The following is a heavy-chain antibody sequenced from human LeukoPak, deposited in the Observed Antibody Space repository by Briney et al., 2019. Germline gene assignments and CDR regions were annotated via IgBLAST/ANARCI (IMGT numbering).Heavy chain of an antibody. CDR1: GGTFSSYA. V-gene: IGHV1-69*13. CDR3: ARDFDYYGSGSYYDY. CDR2: IIPIFGTA. Sequence: VASVKVSCKASGGTFSSYAISWVRQAPGQGLEWMGGIIPIFGTANYAQKFQGRVTITADESTSTAYMELSSLRAEDTAVYYCARDFDYYGSGSYYDYWGQGTLVTVSS. D-gene: IGHD3-10*01. J-gene: IGHJ4*02.